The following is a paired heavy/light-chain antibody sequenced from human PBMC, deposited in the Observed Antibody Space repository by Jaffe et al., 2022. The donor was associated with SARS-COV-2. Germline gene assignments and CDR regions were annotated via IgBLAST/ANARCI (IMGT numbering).Light chain of an antibody. CDR3: GAWDDSLNGRYV. J-gene: IGLJ1*01. CDR2: SNS. V-gene: IGLV1-44*01. Sequence: QSVLAQPPSASGTPGQRVTISCSGSSSNIGTNTVSWYQQIPGTAPKLLIHSNSQRLSGVPDRFSGSKSGASASLAINGLRSEDEADYYCGAWDDSLNGRYVFGPGTKVTVL. CDR1: SSNIGTNT.
Heavy chain of an antibody. CDR1: GVSINSYY. CDR3: ARHDVVAAYLHGMDV. J-gene: IGHJ6*02. CDR2: NYRNVST. V-gene: IGHV4-59*08. D-gene: IGHD5-12*01. Sequence: QVQVQESGPGLVKPSETLSLSCTVSGVSINSYYWSWIRQPPGKGLEWIGYNYRNVSTIYNPSLKSRVTTSLDTARNQFSLRLSSVTAADTAVYFCARHDVVAAYLHGMDVWGQGATVTVAS.